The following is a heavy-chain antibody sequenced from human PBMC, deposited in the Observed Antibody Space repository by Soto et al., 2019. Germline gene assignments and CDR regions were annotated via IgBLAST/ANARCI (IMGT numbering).Heavy chain of an antibody. J-gene: IGHJ4*02. V-gene: IGHV3-30-3*01. CDR3: ARSSGGGQWTAFDY. D-gene: IGHD3-10*01. CDR1: GFAFSGYA. CDR2: ISYHGSNQ. Sequence: GGSLRLSCAASGFAFSGYAMHWVRQAPGKGLEWVAAISYHGSNQYYADSVKGRFTISRDSSKNTLYLQMNSLRAEDTAVYYCARSSGGGQWTAFDYWGQGTLVTVSS.